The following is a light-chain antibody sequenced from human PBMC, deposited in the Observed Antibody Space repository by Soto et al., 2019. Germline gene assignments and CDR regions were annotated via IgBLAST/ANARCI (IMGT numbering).Light chain of an antibody. CDR2: GAS. CDR3: QQTFSTPRT. Sequence: DLQMTQSPSTLPASVGDSVTITCXASQTISTYLNWYQQKPGKAPKLLIYGASSLQSGVPSRFSGSGSGTDFTLTISSLQPDDFGTYYCQQTFSTPRTSAQGTKVDIK. CDR1: QTISTY. V-gene: IGKV1-39*01. J-gene: IGKJ1*01.